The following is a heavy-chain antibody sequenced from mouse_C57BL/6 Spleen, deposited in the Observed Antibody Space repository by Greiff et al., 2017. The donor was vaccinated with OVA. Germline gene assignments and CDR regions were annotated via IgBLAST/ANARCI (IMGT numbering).Heavy chain of an antibody. CDR2: ISDGGSYT. D-gene: IGHD3-2*02. J-gene: IGHJ4*01. Sequence: EVQGVESGGGLVKPGGSLKLSCAASGFTFSSYAMSWVRQTPEKRLEWVATISDGGSYTYYPDNVKGRFTISRDNAKNNLYLQMSHLKSEDTAMYYCAREGRQLRLPYYAMDYWGQGTSVTVSS. V-gene: IGHV5-4*01. CDR1: GFTFSSYA. CDR3: AREGRQLRLPYYAMDY.